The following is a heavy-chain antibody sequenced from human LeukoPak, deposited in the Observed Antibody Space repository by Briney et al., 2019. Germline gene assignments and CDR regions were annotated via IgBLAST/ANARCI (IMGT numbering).Heavy chain of an antibody. J-gene: IGHJ6*03. V-gene: IGHV4-34*01. CDR2: INHSGST. CDR3: ARGDTSGNSYGYQRYYYYYYMDV. Sequence: TSETLSLTCAVYGGSFSGYYWSWIRQPPGKGLEWIGEINHSGSTNYNPSLKSRVTISVDTSKNQFSLNLSSVTAADTAVFYCARGDTSGNSYGYQRYYYYYYMDVWGKGTTVTVSS. D-gene: IGHD5-18*01. CDR1: GGSFSGYY.